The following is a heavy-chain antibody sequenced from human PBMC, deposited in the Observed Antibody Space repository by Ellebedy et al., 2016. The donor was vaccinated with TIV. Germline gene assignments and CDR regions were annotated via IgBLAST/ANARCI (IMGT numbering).Heavy chain of an antibody. V-gene: IGHV5-51*01. Sequence: GESLKISCEVSGYRFADYWIGWVRQMPGKGLEWMGVIYPGDSDTRYSPSFQGQVTISADKSISTAYLEWRSLQASDTAIYYCARLAGPQRAGVGYWGQGTLITVSS. J-gene: IGHJ4*02. D-gene: IGHD1-1*01. CDR1: GYRFADYW. CDR2: IYPGDSDT. CDR3: ARLAGPQRAGVGY.